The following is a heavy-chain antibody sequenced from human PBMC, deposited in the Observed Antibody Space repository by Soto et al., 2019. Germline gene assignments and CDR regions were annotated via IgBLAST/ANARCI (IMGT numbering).Heavy chain of an antibody. D-gene: IGHD3-22*01. V-gene: IGHV1-69*13. CDR2: IIPIFGTA. J-gene: IGHJ3*02. CDR1: GGTFSSYA. Sequence: SVKVSCKASGGTFSSYAISWVRQAPGQGLEWMGGIIPIFGTANYAQKFQGGVTITADESTSTAYMELSSLRSEDTAVYYCASGEFGITMIVVVRGEPRTIKRWAFDIWGQGTMVTVSS. CDR3: ASGEFGITMIVVVRGEPRTIKRWAFDI.